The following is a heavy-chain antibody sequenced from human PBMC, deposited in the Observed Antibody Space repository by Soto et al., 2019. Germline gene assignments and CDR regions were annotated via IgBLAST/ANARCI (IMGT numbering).Heavy chain of an antibody. D-gene: IGHD2-15*01. J-gene: IGHJ4*01. Sequence: QVQLVQSGAELKKPGASVNISCTASGFTFSDNLINWVRQAPGQGLEWMGWLNPDTGNTRYSETFQGRVTISSNSSASIAYLELSDLENEDTALYVCARDRHSVSPRAKEAIEVWGQGTMITVSS. V-gene: IGHV1-3*01. CDR3: ARDRHSVSPRAKEAIEV. CDR2: LNPDTGNT. CDR1: GFTFSDNL.